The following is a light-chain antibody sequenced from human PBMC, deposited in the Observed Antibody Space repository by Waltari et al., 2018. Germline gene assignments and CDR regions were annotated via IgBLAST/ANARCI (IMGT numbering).Light chain of an antibody. V-gene: IGLV2-23*02. J-gene: IGLJ1*01. Sequence: QSALTQPASVSGSPRQALTISCTVSSGDVGSSNLVSCYLQYPGKAPKLIIYAVTKRPSGLSNRFSGSKSGNTASLTISGLQAEDEADYYCYSYAGGRVFGSGTKVTVL. CDR2: AVT. CDR1: SGDVGSSNL. CDR3: YSYAGGRV.